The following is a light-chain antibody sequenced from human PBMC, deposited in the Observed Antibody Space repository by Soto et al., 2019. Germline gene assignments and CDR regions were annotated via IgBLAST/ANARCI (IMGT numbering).Light chain of an antibody. V-gene: IGKV3-11*01. J-gene: IGKJ3*01. CDR3: QQRGNWPPT. CDR2: DAS. CDR1: QSVSSF. Sequence: EIVLTQSPATLSLSLGERATLSCRASQSVSSFLAWYQQKPGQPPRLLIYDASNRATGIPGRFSGSGSGTDFTLTISSLEPEDFAAYYCQQRGNWPPTFGPGTKVDI.